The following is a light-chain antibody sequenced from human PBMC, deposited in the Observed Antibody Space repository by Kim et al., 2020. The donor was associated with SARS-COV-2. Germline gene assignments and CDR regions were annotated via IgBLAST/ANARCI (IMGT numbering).Light chain of an antibody. CDR3: QQYNSSPYT. CDR1: QRVSSSY. Sequence: EIVLTQSPGTLSLSPGERATLSCRASQRVSSSYLAWYQQKPGQAPRHLIYGASSRATGIPDRFSDSGSGTDFTLTISRLEPEDFAVYYCQQYNSSPYTYGQGTKLEI. CDR2: GAS. J-gene: IGKJ2*01. V-gene: IGKV3-20*01.